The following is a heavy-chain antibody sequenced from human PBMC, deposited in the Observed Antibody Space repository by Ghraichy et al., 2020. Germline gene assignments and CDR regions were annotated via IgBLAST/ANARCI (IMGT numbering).Heavy chain of an antibody. CDR2: IYYSGST. D-gene: IGHD2-8*01. CDR1: GGSISSSSYY. J-gene: IGHJ4*02. CDR3: ARLEGHCTNGVCSNGGYFDY. V-gene: IGHV4-39*07. Sequence: SETLSLTCTVSGGSISSSSYYWGWIRQPPGKGLEWIGSIYYSGSTYYNPSLKSRVTISVDTSKNQFSLKLSSVTAADTAVYYCARLEGHCTNGVCSNGGYFDYWGQGTLVTVSS.